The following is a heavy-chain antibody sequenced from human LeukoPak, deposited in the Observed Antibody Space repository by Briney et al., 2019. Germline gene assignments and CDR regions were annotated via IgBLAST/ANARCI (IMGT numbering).Heavy chain of an antibody. J-gene: IGHJ4*02. V-gene: IGHV3-48*03. D-gene: IGHD6-19*01. Sequence: GGSLRLSCAAFGFTFSSYEMNWVRQAPGKGLEWVSYISSSGSTIYYADSVKGRFTISRDNAKNSLYLQMNSLRAEDTAVYYCAKEALSSGWYPDYWGQGTLVTVSS. CDR1: GFTFSSYE. CDR2: ISSSGSTI. CDR3: AKEALSSGWYPDY.